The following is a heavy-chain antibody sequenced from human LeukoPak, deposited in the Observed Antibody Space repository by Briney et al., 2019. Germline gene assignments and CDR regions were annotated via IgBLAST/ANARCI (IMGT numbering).Heavy chain of an antibody. Sequence: GGSLRLSCAAFGFNTEDYGMHWIRQAPGKVLEWVSRISWDCVGPDYGDSVRGRFTISRDNAKNSLYLQMNSLRAEDTAVYYCARYDTAMVKGFDYWGQGTLVTVSS. D-gene: IGHD5-18*01. CDR2: ISWDCVGP. J-gene: IGHJ4*02. CDR1: GFNTEDYG. V-gene: IGHV3-43D*03. CDR3: ARYDTAMVKGFDY.